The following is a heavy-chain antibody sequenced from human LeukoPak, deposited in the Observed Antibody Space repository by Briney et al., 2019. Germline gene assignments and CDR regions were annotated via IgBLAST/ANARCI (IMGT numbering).Heavy chain of an antibody. J-gene: IGHJ2*01. CDR2: IYYSGST. D-gene: IGHD5-18*01. CDR3: ARRTLGPDTAMDPYWYFDL. CDR1: GGSISSGDYY. V-gene: IGHV4-39*01. Sequence: SETLSLTCTVSGGSISSGDYYWGWIRQPPGKGLEWIGSIYYSGSTYYNPSLKSRVTISVDTSKNQFSLKLSSVTAADTAVYYCARRTLGPDTAMDPYWYFDLWGRGTLVTVSS.